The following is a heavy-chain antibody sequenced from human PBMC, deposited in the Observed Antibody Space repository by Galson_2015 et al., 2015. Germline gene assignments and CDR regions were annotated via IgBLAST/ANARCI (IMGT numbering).Heavy chain of an antibody. CDR3: TRHGSGSYPMNDY. CDR1: GFTFSGSA. D-gene: IGHD1-26*01. CDR2: IRTKADNYAT. Sequence: SLRLSCAASGFTFSGSAMHWVRQASGKGLEWVGRIRTKADNYATAYSASVKGRFTISRDDSKNTAYLQMNSLKTEDTAVYYCTRHGSGSYPMNDYWGRGTLVTVSS. J-gene: IGHJ4*02. V-gene: IGHV3-73*01.